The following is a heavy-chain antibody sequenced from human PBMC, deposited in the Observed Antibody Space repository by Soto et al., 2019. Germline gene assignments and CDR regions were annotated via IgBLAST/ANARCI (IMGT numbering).Heavy chain of an antibody. CDR1: GFTLSGYW. D-gene: IGHD5-18*01. J-gene: IGHJ4*02. CDR2: VNSDGSMT. V-gene: IGHV3-74*01. Sequence: EVQLVESGGGLVQPGGSVRLSCAASGFTLSGYWMHWVRQVPGKGLVWVSRVNSDGSMTAYADSAKGRFTISRDNAKNTLYLQMNSLKADDTAVYYCARGKDQRNTQTYSYFDAWGQGTQVAVSS. CDR3: ARGKDQRNTQTYSYFDA.